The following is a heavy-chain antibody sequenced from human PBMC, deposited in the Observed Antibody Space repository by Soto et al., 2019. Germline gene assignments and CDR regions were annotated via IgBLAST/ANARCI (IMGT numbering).Heavy chain of an antibody. CDR2: ISGSGVNT. Sequence: PGGSLRLSCAASGFIFSNYAMSWVRQAPGKGPEWVSSISGSGVNTFYADSVKGRFTISRDNSKNMLYLQMNSLRAEDTAVYYCARDFLDIVLVPAAPYFDYWGQGTLVTVSS. V-gene: IGHV3-23*01. CDR3: ARDFLDIVLVPAAPYFDY. CDR1: GFIFSNYA. D-gene: IGHD2-2*03. J-gene: IGHJ4*02.